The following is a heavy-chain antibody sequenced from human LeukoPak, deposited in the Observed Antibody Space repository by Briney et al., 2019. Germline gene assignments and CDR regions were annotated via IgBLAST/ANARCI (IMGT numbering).Heavy chain of an antibody. CDR3: ATDLSAQWLVPVRYFDY. J-gene: IGHJ4*02. CDR2: FDPEDGET. Sequence: ASVKVSCKVSGYTLTELSMHWVRQAPGKGLEWMGGFDPEDGETIYAQKFQGRVTMTEDTSTDTAYMELSSLRSEDTAVYYCATDLSAQWLVPVRYFDYWGQGTLVTVSS. CDR1: GYTLTELS. V-gene: IGHV1-24*01. D-gene: IGHD6-19*01.